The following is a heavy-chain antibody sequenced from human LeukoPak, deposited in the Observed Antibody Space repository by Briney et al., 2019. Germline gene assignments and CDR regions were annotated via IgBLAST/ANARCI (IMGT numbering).Heavy chain of an antibody. CDR3: AKLPHYDFWSGYSQYYFDY. D-gene: IGHD3-3*01. CDR2: ISGSGGST. CDR1: GFTFSSHA. V-gene: IGHV3-23*01. J-gene: IGHJ4*02. Sequence: GGSLRLSCAVSGFTFSSHAMSWVRQAPGKGLEWVSAISGSGGSTYHGDSVKGRFTISSDNSRNTLYLQMNSLRAEDTAAYYCAKLPHYDFWSGYSQYYFDYWGQGSLVTVSS.